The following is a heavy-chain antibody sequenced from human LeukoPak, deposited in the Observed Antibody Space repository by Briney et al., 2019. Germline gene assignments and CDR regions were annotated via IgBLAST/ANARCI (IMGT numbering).Heavy chain of an antibody. J-gene: IGHJ6*02. CDR3: AKALRGDGALYYYYYGMDV. V-gene: IGHV3-30*18. CDR2: ISYDGSNK. Sequence: TGGSLRLSCAASGFTFSSYGMHWVRQAPGKGLEWVAVISYDGSNKYYADSVKGRFTISRDNSKNTLYLQMNSLRAEDTAVYYCAKALRGDGALYYYYYGMDVWGPGTPVTVSS. CDR1: GFTFSSYG. D-gene: IGHD3-16*01.